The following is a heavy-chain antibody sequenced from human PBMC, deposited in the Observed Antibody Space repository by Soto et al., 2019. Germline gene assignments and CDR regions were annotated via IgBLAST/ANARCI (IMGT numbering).Heavy chain of an antibody. Sequence: QITLKESGPTLVKPTQTLTLTCTFSGFSLSTSGVGVGWIRQPPGKALEWLALIYWDDDKRYSPSLKSRLTIPKDTPKNQVVLTMTNMDPVDTATYYCAHRRSMVRGVQSDAFDIWGQGTMVTVSS. CDR1: GFSLSTSGVG. D-gene: IGHD3-10*01. J-gene: IGHJ3*02. V-gene: IGHV2-5*02. CDR2: IYWDDDK. CDR3: AHRRSMVRGVQSDAFDI.